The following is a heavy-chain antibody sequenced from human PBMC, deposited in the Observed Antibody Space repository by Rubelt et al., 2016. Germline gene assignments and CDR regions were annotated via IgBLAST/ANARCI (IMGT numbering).Heavy chain of an antibody. CDR2: ISSSGTGT. CDR3: ARGGQGGSWCCYDC. J-gene: IGHJ4*02. D-gene: IGHD6-13*01. V-gene: IGHV3-48*02. CDR1: GFTFSSYA. Sequence: EVHLAESGGGLVQPGGSLRLSCAASGFTFSSYAMNWVRQAPGKGLEWVAFISSSGTGTEYTDSVEGRFTVSRDNAKNSLDLQMNSLRDEDTAVYYCARGGQGGSWCCYDCWGQGTLVAVS.